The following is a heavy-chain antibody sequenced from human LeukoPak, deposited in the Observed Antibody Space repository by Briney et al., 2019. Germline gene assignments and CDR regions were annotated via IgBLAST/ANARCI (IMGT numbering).Heavy chain of an antibody. Sequence: GGSLRLSCAASGFTFSSYGMHWVRQAPGKGLEWVAFIRYDGSNKYYADSVKGRFTISRDNSKNTLYLQMNSLKTEYTAVYYCTTDPPGQTTPDCSGGSCYYGYMDGWGKATTVTVSS. CDR3: TTDPPGQTTPDCSGGSCYYGYMDG. V-gene: IGHV3-30*02. CDR1: GFTFSSYG. CDR2: IRYDGSNK. D-gene: IGHD2-15*01. J-gene: IGHJ6*03.